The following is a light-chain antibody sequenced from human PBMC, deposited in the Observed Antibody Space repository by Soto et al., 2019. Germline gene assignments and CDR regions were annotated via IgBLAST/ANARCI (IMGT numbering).Light chain of an antibody. V-gene: IGKV3-20*01. Sequence: ELVMTQSPDTLSVSPGDRATLLCRASQSVRNNLAWYQQKPGQAPRVIICGASSRATGVADRFSGSGSGADCTLTISRLEPEDVAVYYCQQYGSSPWTLGQGTKVDIK. CDR1: QSVRNN. CDR2: GAS. J-gene: IGKJ1*01. CDR3: QQYGSSPWT.